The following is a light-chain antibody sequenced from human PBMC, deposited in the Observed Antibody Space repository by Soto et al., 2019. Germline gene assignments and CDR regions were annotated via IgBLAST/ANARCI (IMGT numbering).Light chain of an antibody. Sequence: EIVLTHSPGTLSLSPGERATLSCSASQSVSSSYLAWYQQKPGQAPRLLIYGASSRATGIPDRFSGSGSGTDFTLTISRLEPEDFAVYYCQQYGSSPTFGQGTKVDIK. CDR2: GAS. J-gene: IGKJ1*01. CDR1: QSVSSSY. V-gene: IGKV3-20*01. CDR3: QQYGSSPT.